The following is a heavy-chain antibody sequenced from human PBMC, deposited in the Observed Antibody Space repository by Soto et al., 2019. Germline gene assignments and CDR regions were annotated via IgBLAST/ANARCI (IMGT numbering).Heavy chain of an antibody. J-gene: IGHJ3*02. V-gene: IGHV4-59*01. CDR3: ARLYTNYDILTGSQLSAFDI. CDR2: IYYSGST. CDR1: GDSISSSY. Sequence: QVQLQESGPGLVKPSETLSLTCAVSGDSISSSYWNWIRQPPGKGLEWIGNIYYSGSTNYKPSHKSRVILSVDPSTIQISLRLRSVTAAATSVYYCARLYTNYDILTGSQLSAFDIWGQGKMVSVPS. D-gene: IGHD3-9*01.